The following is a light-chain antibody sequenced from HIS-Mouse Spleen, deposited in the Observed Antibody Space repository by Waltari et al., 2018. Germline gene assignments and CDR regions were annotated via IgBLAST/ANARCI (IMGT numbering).Light chain of an antibody. CDR3: QQYNNWPLLT. J-gene: IGKJ4*01. CDR2: GAS. V-gene: IGKV3-15*01. CDR1: QSVCSN. Sequence: EIVMTQSPATLSVSPGERATLSCRASQSVCSNLAWYQQKPGQAPRLLIYGASTRATGIPARFSGSWSGTEFTLTISSLQSEDFAVYYCQQYNNWPLLTFGGGTKVEIK.